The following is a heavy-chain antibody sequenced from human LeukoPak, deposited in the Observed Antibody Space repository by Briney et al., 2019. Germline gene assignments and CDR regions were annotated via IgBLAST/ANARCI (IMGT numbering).Heavy chain of an antibody. CDR2: VDPDGVT. V-gene: IGHV3-53*01. CDR1: GFTVSINY. Sequence: GGSLRLSCVGSGFTVSINYMXXXXXAPGKGLEWVSFVDPDGVTSYADSVKXRXXXSRDNSKNILYLQLTTLRAEDTAIYYCTKGTFDHWGQGTLVTVSS. J-gene: IGHJ3*01. CDR3: TKGTFDH.